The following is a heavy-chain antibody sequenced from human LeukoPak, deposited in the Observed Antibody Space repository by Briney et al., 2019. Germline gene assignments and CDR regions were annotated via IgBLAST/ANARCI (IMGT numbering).Heavy chain of an antibody. CDR3: ARASGGRVWAFDI. V-gene: IGHV4-61*01. Sequence: SETLSLTCTVSGGSVSSGSYYWSWIRQPPGKGLEWIGYIYYTGSTNYNPPLKSRVTISVDTSKSQFSLKLSSVTAADTAVYYCARASGGRVWAFDIWGQGTMVTVSS. D-gene: IGHD2-21*01. CDR1: GGSVSSGSYY. J-gene: IGHJ3*02. CDR2: IYYTGST.